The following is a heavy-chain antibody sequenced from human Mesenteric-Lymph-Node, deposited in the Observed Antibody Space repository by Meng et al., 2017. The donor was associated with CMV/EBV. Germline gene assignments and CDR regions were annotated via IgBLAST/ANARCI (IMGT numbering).Heavy chain of an antibody. CDR3: VGGINKPYFDL. CDR2: ISTGSSSI. J-gene: IGHJ2*01. V-gene: IGHV3-48*04. Sequence: GGSLRLSCAASGFTFNSYSMNWVRQAPGKGLEWVSYISTGSSSIYYADSVKGRFTISRDNAKNSLYLQMNSLRAEDTAIYYCVGGINKPYFDLWGRGTLVTVSS. D-gene: IGHD3-16*01. CDR1: GFTFNSYS.